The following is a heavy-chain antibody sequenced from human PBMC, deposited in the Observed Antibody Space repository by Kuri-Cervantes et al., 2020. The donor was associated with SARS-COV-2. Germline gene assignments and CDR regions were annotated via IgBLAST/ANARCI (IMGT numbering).Heavy chain of an antibody. Sequence: GESLKISCAASGFTFSSYSMNWVRQAPGKGLEWVSSISSSSSYIYYADSVKGRFTISRDNAKNSLYLQMNSLRAEDTAVYYCVSGFLSGRITSPGYWGQGTRVTGYS. CDR2: ISSSSSYI. J-gene: IGHJ4*02. CDR1: GFTFSSYS. D-gene: IGHD1-14*01. V-gene: IGHV3-21*01. CDR3: VSGFLSGRITSPGY.